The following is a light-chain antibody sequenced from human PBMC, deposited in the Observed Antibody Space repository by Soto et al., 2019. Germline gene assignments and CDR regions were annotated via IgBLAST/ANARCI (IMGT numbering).Light chain of an antibody. J-gene: IGKJ1*01. CDR3: QQYNNWPGT. V-gene: IGKV3-15*01. CDR2: GAS. Sequence: IVMTQSTATLSVSPGERATLSCRASQSVSSNLAWYQQKPGQAPRLLIYGASTRATGIPARFSGSGSGTEFTLTISSLQSEDFAVYYCQQYNNWPGTFGQGTKVDIK. CDR1: QSVSSN.